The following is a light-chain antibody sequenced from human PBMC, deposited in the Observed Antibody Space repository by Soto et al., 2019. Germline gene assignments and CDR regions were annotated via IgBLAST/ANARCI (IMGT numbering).Light chain of an antibody. V-gene: IGLV2-11*01. J-gene: IGLJ2*01. CDR2: DVS. CDR3: CSYAGNYIVV. Sequence: QSALTQPASVSGSPGQSITISCTGTSSDIGSYKYVSWYQQHPDKAPKLMIYDVSERPSGVPDRFSGSKSGNTASLTISGLQAEDEADYYCCSYAGNYIVVFGGGTQLTVL. CDR1: SSDIGSYKY.